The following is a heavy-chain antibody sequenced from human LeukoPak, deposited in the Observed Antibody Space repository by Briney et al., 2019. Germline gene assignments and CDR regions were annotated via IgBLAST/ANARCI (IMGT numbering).Heavy chain of an antibody. D-gene: IGHD5-18*01. CDR2: IYSGGST. V-gene: IGHV3-53*01. J-gene: IGHJ4*02. CDR3: AKSISTRGHSYEAAY. Sequence: GGSLRLSCAASGFTVSSNYMSWVRQAPGKGLEWVSVIYSGGSTYYADSVKGRFTISRDNSKNTLYLQMNSLRAEDTAVYYCAKSISTRGHSYEAAYWGQGTLVTVSS. CDR1: GFTVSSNY.